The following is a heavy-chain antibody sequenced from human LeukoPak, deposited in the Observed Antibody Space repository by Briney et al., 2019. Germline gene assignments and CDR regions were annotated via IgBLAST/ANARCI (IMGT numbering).Heavy chain of an antibody. CDR3: ARDLDSTGYYHVVDS. D-gene: IGHD3-22*01. J-gene: IGHJ4*02. CDR2: ISTSGRT. CDR1: RSTFSSYA. Sequence: GGSLRHSRATSRSTFSSYAMSWVRQAPGKGLEWVSLISTSGRTHYADSVQGRFTISRDNSKNTLSLHMNSLRAEDTAVYYCARDLDSTGYYHVVDSWGQGDLVTVSS. V-gene: IGHV3-23*01.